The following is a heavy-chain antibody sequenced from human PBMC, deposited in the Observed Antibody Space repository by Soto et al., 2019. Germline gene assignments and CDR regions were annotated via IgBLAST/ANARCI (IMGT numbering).Heavy chain of an antibody. CDR2: IYYSGST. J-gene: IGHJ3*02. CDR3: ASHRQEPAYGDYVAGAFDI. Sequence: QVQLQESGPGLVKPSETLSLTCTVSGGSISSYYWSWIRQPPGKGLEWIGYIYYSGSTNYNPSLKSRVTISVDTSKNQFSLKLSSVTAADTAVYYCASHRQEPAYGDYVAGAFDIWGQGTMVTVSS. V-gene: IGHV4-59*08. D-gene: IGHD4-17*01. CDR1: GGSISSYY.